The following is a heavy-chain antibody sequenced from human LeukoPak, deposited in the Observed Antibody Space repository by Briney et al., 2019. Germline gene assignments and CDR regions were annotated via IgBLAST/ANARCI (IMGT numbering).Heavy chain of an antibody. CDR1: GGSFSGYY. V-gene: IGHV4-34*01. J-gene: IGHJ6*03. D-gene: IGHD3-10*01. Sequence: KSSETLSLTCAVYGGSFSGYYWGWIRQPPGKGLEWIGEINHSGSTNYNPSLKSRVTISVDTSKNQFSLKLSSVTAADTAVYYCARDLGAFYGSGSYRSNYYYYYMDVWGKGTTVTISS. CDR2: INHSGST. CDR3: ARDLGAFYGSGSYRSNYYYYYMDV.